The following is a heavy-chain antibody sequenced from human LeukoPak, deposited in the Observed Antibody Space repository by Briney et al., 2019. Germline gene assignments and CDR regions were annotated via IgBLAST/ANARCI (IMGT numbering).Heavy chain of an antibody. V-gene: IGHV3-23*01. CDR2: ISDSGDST. CDR3: AKGDWGDY. Sequence: GGSLRLSCAASGFTSRIYAMNWVRQAPGKGLEWVSGISDSGDSTYYADSVKGRFTISKDNSNNTLCLQMNSLRADDTAVYYCAKGDWGDYWGQGTLVTVSS. D-gene: IGHD7-27*01. J-gene: IGHJ4*02. CDR1: GFTSRIYA.